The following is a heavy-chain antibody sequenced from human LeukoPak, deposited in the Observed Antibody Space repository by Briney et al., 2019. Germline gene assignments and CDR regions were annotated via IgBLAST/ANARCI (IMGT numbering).Heavy chain of an antibody. CDR2: IYYSWST. V-gene: IGHV4-39*01. J-gene: IGHJ4*02. CDR3: ARIYGSGSYSIDY. D-gene: IGHD3-10*01. Sequence: SETLSLTCTVSGGSISSSSYYWGWLRPPPGKGLEWIGSIYYSWSTYYNPSLKSRVTITVDTSKNQFSLKLSSVTAADTAVYYCARIYGSGSYSIDYWGQGTLVTVSS. CDR1: GGSISSSSYY.